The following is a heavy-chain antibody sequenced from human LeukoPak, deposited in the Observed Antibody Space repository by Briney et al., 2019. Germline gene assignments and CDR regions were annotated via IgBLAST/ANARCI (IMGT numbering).Heavy chain of an antibody. CDR3: TASDHLYCSSISCHFDY. CDR2: IQSRTYGGAT. D-gene: IGHD2-2*01. CDR1: GFTFSSYA. J-gene: IGHJ4*02. Sequence: GGSLRLSCAASGFTFSSYAMSWVRQAPGKRLEWVGFIQSRTYGGATQYAASVKGRFTISRDDSKSIAFLQMNSLKTEDTAVYYCTASDHLYCSSISCHFDYWGQGTLVTVSS. V-gene: IGHV3-49*04.